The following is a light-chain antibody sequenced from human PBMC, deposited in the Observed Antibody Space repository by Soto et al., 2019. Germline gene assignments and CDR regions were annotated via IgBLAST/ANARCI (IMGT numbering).Light chain of an antibody. CDR3: QQRSSWPDT. CDR1: QSVRSY. V-gene: IGKV3-11*01. CDR2: DVS. J-gene: IGKJ2*01. Sequence: EIVLTQSPATLSLSPGERATLSCRASQSVRSYLAWFQHKPGQAPRLLIYDVSNRATGVPPRFSGSGSGTDFTLTISSLEPEDFAVYYCQQRSSWPDTFGQGTKVE.